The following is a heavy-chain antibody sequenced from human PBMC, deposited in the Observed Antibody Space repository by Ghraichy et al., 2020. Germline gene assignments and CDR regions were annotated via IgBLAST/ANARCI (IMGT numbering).Heavy chain of an antibody. CDR3: ASRVNNFDSGGPLFDF. Sequence: SETLSLTCTVSGDSISSRTYYWGWIRQPPGKGLEWIGSIYYGGSTYYSPSLNSRVTMSVDTSKNQISLRLASVTAADTAVYYCASRVNNFDSGGPLFDFWGPGTLIALSS. CDR2: IYYGGST. V-gene: IGHV4-39*01. J-gene: IGHJ4*02. CDR1: GDSISSRTYY. D-gene: IGHD2-15*01.